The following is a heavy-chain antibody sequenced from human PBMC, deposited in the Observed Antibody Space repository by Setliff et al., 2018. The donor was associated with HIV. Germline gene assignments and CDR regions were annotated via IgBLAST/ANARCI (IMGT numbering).Heavy chain of an antibody. CDR1: GFTFSSYS. V-gene: IGHV3-48*01. J-gene: IGHJ6*03. CDR3: ARVGLGYRGVYYMDV. Sequence: GGSLRLSCAASGFTFSSYSMNWVRQAPGKGLEWVSYISSSSSTTSYADSVKGRFTISRDNSKNTLYLQMNSLRAEDTAVYYCARVGLGYRGVYYMDVWGKGTTVTVSS. CDR2: ISSSSSTT. D-gene: IGHD5-12*01.